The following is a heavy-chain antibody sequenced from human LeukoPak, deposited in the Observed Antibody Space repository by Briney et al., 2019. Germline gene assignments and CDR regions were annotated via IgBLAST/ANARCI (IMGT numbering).Heavy chain of an antibody. V-gene: IGHV4-59*01. CDR3: ARVTVAAALYFDY. CDR1: GGSISSYY. CDR2: IYYSGST. J-gene: IGHJ4*02. Sequence: SETLSLTCTVSGGSISSYYWSWIRQPPGKGLEWIGYIYYSGSTNYNPSLKSRVTISVDTSKNQFSLKLSSVTAADTAVYYCARVTVAAALYFDYWGQGTLVTVSS. D-gene: IGHD6-19*01.